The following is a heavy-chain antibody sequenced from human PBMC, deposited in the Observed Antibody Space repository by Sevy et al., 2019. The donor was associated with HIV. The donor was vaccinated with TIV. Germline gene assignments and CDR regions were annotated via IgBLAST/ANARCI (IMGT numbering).Heavy chain of an antibody. Sequence: SETLSLTCSISGGTIVSSGHYWGWIRQTPGKGLEWIGSIYYNGHTFHTPSLKSRLTISIDTSKNQFSLTLSSVTVADTAVYFCAREAGGYDYDYGMDVWGQGTTVTVSS. CDR2: IYYNGHT. V-gene: IGHV4-39*02. D-gene: IGHD5-12*01. J-gene: IGHJ6*02. CDR1: GGTIVSSGHY. CDR3: AREAGGYDYDYGMDV.